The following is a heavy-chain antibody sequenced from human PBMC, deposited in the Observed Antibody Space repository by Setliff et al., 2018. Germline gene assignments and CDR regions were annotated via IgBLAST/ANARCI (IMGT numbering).Heavy chain of an antibody. J-gene: IGHJ4*02. Sequence: PGGSLRLSCAASGFTFSSHWMHWVRQVPGKGLAWVSQINPDATTTYYADSVKGRFTISRDNAKTTLYLQMNSLRVEDTAVYFCERDPRDGSSSPMADNWGQGTLVTVS. CDR2: INPDATTT. D-gene: IGHD3-10*01. CDR1: GFTFSSHW. V-gene: IGHV3-74*01. CDR3: ERDPRDGSSSPMADN.